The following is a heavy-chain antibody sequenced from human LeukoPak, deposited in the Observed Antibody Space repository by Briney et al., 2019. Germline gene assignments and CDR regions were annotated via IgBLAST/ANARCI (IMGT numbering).Heavy chain of an antibody. CDR3: VRGVYYDLLTGYYPGGFDY. CDR1: GGSISSYY. D-gene: IGHD3-9*01. Sequence: PSETLSLTCTVSGGSISSYYWSWIRQPAGKGLEWIGRMYSSGSTNYNPSLKSRVTMSVDTPKNQFSLKLSSVTAADTAVYYCVRGVYYDLLTGYYPGGFDYWGQGSLVTVSS. J-gene: IGHJ4*02. CDR2: MYSSGST. V-gene: IGHV4-4*07.